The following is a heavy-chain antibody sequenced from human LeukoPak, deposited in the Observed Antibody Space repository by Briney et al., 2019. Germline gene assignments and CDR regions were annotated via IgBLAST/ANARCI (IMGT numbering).Heavy chain of an antibody. CDR2: IYYSGST. J-gene: IGHJ4*02. CDR1: GGSISSYY. Sequence: PSETLSRTCTVSGGSISSYYWSWIRQPPGKGLEWIGYIYYSGSTNYNPSLKSRVTISVDTSKNQFSLKLSSVTAADTAVYYCARYVGATFAYYFDYWGQGTLVTVSS. CDR3: ARYVGATFAYYFDY. V-gene: IGHV4-59*08. D-gene: IGHD1-26*01.